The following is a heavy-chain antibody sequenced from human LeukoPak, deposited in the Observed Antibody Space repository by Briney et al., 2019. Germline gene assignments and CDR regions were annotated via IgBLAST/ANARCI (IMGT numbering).Heavy chain of an antibody. CDR1: GFTVSSNY. CDR3: ARGWTYVNY. CDR2: ISGSGGST. V-gene: IGHV3-53*01. J-gene: IGHJ4*02. Sequence: GGSLRLSCAASGFTVSSNYMSWVRQAPGKGLEWVSAISGSGGSTHYADSVKGRFTISRDNSKNTLYLQMNSLTAEDTAVYYCARGWTYVNYWGQGTLVTVSS. D-gene: IGHD3-10*02.